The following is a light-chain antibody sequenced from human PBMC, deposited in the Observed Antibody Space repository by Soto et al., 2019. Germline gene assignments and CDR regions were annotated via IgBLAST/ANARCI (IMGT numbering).Light chain of an antibody. V-gene: IGKV1-33*01. CDR2: DAS. CDR1: QDISNY. Sequence: IQMTQSPSSLSASVGDRDTITCQPSQDISNYLNWYQQKPGKAPKLLIFDASNLEVGVPSRFSGSGSGTDFTFTITRLQPEDVATYYCLQYDNLPLCPFGPGPKVDIK. CDR3: LQYDNLPLCP. J-gene: IGKJ3*01.